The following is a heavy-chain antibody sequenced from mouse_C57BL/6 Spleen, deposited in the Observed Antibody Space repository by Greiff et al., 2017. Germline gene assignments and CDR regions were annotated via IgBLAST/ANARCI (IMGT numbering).Heavy chain of an antibody. CDR1: GSTFTSYW. V-gene: IGHV1-53*01. D-gene: IGHD3-2*01. CDR3: AQTARATAWFAY. J-gene: IGHJ3*01. CDR2: IKPSNGGT. Sequence: QVQLQQPGTELVKPGASVKLSCKASGSTFTSYWMHWVKQRPGQGLEWIGNIKPSNGGTNYNEKFKSKATLTVDKSSSTAYMQLSSLTSEDYAVYYCAQTARATAWFAYWGQGTLVTVSA.